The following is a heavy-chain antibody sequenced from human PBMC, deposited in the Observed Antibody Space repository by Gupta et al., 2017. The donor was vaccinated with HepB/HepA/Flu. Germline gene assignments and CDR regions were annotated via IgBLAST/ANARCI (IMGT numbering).Heavy chain of an antibody. Sequence: EVQLVESGGGLIKAGGSLRLSCAAAGSSFSRYQQRWFRRAPGKGLEWVSLIYIGGNTFYADSVTGRFTISRDNSKNTVYLQMSSLRAEDTALYYCARRYCSGGGGDCGCNAFDVWGQGTKVTVSS. J-gene: IGHJ3*01. CDR1: GSSFSRYQ. D-gene: IGHD2-15*01. CDR2: IYIGGNT. CDR3: ARRYCSGGGGDCGCNAFDV. V-gene: IGHV3-53*01.